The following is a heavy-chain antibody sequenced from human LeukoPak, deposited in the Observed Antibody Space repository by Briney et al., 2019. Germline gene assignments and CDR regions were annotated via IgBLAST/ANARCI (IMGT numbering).Heavy chain of an antibody. CDR3: ARGRGYRYGPPDY. Sequence: SQTLSLTRTVSVGFISSSSYYCGWVRQPPGKGLELIGSIYYSGSTYYNPSLKSRLTISVNTSKNQFSLKLSSVTAADKAVYYCARGRGYRYGPPDYWGQGTLVTVSS. CDR2: IYYSGST. D-gene: IGHD5-18*01. V-gene: IGHV4-39*07. J-gene: IGHJ4*02. CDR1: VGFISSSSYY.